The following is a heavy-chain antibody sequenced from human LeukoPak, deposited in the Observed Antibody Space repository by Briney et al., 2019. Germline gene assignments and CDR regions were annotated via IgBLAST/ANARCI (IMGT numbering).Heavy chain of an antibody. V-gene: IGHV3-30-3*01. CDR2: ISYDGTNK. Sequence: GGSLRLSCAASGFTFTTYAMHWVRQAPGKGLEWVAVISYDGTNKYYADSVKGRFTISRDNSKNTLYLQMNSLRGEDTAVYYCAREPNHCIMDVWGQGTTVTVSS. CDR3: AREPNHCIMDV. CDR1: GFTFTTYA. J-gene: IGHJ6*02. D-gene: IGHD1-14*01.